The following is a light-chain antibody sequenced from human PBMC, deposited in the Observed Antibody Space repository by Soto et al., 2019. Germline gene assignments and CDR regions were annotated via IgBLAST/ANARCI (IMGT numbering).Light chain of an antibody. CDR1: QRLSSN. CDR2: GAS. CDR3: QQSINWPRT. J-gene: IGKJ1*01. V-gene: IGKV3-15*01. Sequence: AAVSLFEGDRVTLSCMASQRLSSNLAWYQQRPGQAPRLLIYGASIRATDIPARFIGSGSGTEFTLTISSLQSEDFARYYCQQSINWPRTFGQGTKVDIK.